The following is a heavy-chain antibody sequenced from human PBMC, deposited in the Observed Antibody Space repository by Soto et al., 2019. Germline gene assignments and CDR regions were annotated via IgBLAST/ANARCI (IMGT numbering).Heavy chain of an antibody. J-gene: IGHJ4*02. V-gene: IGHV1-8*01. CDR3: ARGINIGDYGDYPDY. CDR1: GYTFTSYD. Sequence: QVQLVQSGAEVKKPGASVKVSCKASGYTFTSYDINWVRQATGQGLEWMGWMNPNSGNTGYAQKYDGRVTMTKNTSISTAYKELSSLRSEDTAVYYCARGINIGDYGDYPDYWGQGTLVTVSS. CDR2: MNPNSGNT. D-gene: IGHD4-17*01.